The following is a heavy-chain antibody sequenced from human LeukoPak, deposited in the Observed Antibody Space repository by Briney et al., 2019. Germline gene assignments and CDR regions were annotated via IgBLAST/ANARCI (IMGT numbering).Heavy chain of an antibody. J-gene: IGHJ6*02. CDR1: GGSISSYY. CDR3: ARDRSRYYYDSSGYYYESDGMDV. Sequence: PSETLSLTCTVSGGSISSYYWSWIRQPPGKGLEWIGYIYYSGSTNYNPSLKSRVTISVDTSKNQFSLKLSSVTAADTAVYYCARDRSRYYYDSSGYYYESDGMDVWGQGTTVTVSS. V-gene: IGHV4-59*01. CDR2: IYYSGST. D-gene: IGHD3-22*01.